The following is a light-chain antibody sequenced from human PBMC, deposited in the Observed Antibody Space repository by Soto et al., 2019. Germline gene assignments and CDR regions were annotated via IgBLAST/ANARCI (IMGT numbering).Light chain of an antibody. Sequence: QSVLTQPRSVSGSPGQSVTISCTGTSSDVGDYNYVSWYQHHPGKAPKLMIYGVNNRPSGVPDRFSGSKSGNTASLTISGLQADDEADYYCCSYAGSYTWVFGGGTKVTVL. CDR1: SSDVGDYNY. CDR3: CSYAGSYTWV. J-gene: IGLJ3*02. CDR2: GVN. V-gene: IGLV2-11*01.